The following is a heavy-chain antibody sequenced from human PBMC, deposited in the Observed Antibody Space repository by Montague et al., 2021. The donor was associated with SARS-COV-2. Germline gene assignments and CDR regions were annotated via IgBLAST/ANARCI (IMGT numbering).Heavy chain of an antibody. V-gene: IGHV4-34*01. J-gene: IGHJ6*02. CDR3: ATVRSSGWESDYYYYGMDV. CDR2: IYYSGST. CDR1: GGSFSGYY. D-gene: IGHD6-19*01. Sequence: SETLSLTCAVHGGSFSGYYWNWIRQPPGKGLEWIGSIYYSGSTYYNPSLKSRVTISVDTSKNQFSLKLSSVTAADTAVYYCATVRSSGWESDYYYYGMDVWGQGTTVTVSS.